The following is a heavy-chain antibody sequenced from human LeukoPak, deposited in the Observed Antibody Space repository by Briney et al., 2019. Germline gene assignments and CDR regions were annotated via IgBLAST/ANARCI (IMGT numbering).Heavy chain of an antibody. CDR1: GGSISSGGYY. CDR2: IYHSGST. V-gene: IGHV4-30-2*01. D-gene: IGHD1-26*01. CDR3: ARGMWGSLLGDAFDI. J-gene: IGHJ3*02. Sequence: PSETLSLTCTVSGGSISSGGYYWSWIRQPPGKGLEWIGYIYHSGSTYYNPSLKSRVTISVDRSKNQFSLKLSSVTAADTAVYYCARGMWGSLLGDAFDIWGQGTMVTVSS.